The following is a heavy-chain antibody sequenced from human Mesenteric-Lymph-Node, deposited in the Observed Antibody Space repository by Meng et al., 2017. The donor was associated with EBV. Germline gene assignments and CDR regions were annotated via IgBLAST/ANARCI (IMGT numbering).Heavy chain of an antibody. CDR1: GGSITSTTW. CDR3: ARDRSGNGAWTGFFDY. J-gene: IGHJ4*01. D-gene: IGHD2-15*01. Sequence: QVHLEESGSGLVKPSGPLSVSCAVSGGSITSTTWWSWGRQPAGKVLGWVGDIYNSGSTNYNPCLKSRVIMSADSSKSKASLGLSCVNAADTAVYYCARDRSGNGAWTGFFDYWGLGTLVTVSS. V-gene: IGHV4-4*02. CDR2: IYNSGST.